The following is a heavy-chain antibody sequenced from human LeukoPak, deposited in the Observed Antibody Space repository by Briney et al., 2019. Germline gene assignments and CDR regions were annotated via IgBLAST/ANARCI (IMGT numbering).Heavy chain of an antibody. CDR3: ARIRPDYDSSGYILDY. CDR2: ISSNGGST. Sequence: GGSLRLSCAASGFTFSSYAMHWVRQAPGKGLKYVSAISSNGGSTYYANSVKGRFTISRDNSKNTLYLQMGSLRAEDMAVYYCARIRPDYDSSGYILDYWGQGTLVTVSS. D-gene: IGHD3-22*01. J-gene: IGHJ4*02. CDR1: GFTFSSYA. V-gene: IGHV3-64*01.